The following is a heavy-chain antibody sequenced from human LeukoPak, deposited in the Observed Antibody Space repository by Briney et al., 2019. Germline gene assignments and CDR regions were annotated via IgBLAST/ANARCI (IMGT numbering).Heavy chain of an antibody. CDR1: GGSISSSSYY. CDR2: IYYSGST. Sequence: SETLSLTCTVSGGSISSSSYYWGWIRQPPGKGLEWLGSIYYSGSTYYNPSLKSRVTISVDTSKNQFSLKLSSVTAADTAVYYCARLGYSSGWFDPWGQGTLVTVSS. D-gene: IGHD6-19*01. CDR3: ARLGYSSGWFDP. V-gene: IGHV4-39*01. J-gene: IGHJ5*02.